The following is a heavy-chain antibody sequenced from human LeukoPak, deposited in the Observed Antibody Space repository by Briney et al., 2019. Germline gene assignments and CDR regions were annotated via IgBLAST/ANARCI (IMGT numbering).Heavy chain of an antibody. CDR1: GFTFSSYS. D-gene: IGHD3-3*01. Sequence: PGGSLRLSCAASGFTFSSYSMNWVRQAPGKGLEWVSSISSSSSYIYYADSVKGRFTISRDNAKNSLYLQMNSLRAEDTAVYYCAIDPVQNDYDFWSGYLHWGQGTLVTVSS. CDR2: ISSSSSYI. CDR3: AIDPVQNDYDFWSGYLH. J-gene: IGHJ1*01. V-gene: IGHV3-21*04.